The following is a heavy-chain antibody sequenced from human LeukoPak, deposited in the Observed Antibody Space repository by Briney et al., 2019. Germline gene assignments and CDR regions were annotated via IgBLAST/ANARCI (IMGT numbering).Heavy chain of an antibody. Sequence: SGTLSLTCAVSGGSISSNNWWSWVRQPPGKGLEWIGEVYHSGSTNYNPSLKSRVTISVDKSKNQFSLKLSSVTAADTAVYYCARLPMVRGVPYYFDYWGQGTLVTVSS. CDR3: ARLPMVRGVPYYFDY. J-gene: IGHJ4*02. CDR2: VYHSGST. D-gene: IGHD3-10*01. V-gene: IGHV4-4*02. CDR1: GGSISSNNW.